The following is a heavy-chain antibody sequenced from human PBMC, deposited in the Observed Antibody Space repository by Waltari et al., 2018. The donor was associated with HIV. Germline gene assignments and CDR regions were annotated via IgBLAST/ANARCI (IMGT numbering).Heavy chain of an antibody. CDR3: AKEGWELLQSGYYFDY. Sequence: QVQLVESGGGVVQPGKSLRLSCAASGFTFSNFGIHWVGQAPGKGLDWVAVISFDGRNEYYADSVKGRFTSSRDNSKNTVYLQMNSLRAYDTAVYYCAKEGWELLQSGYYFDYWGQGTLVTVSS. CDR1: GFTFSNFG. D-gene: IGHD1-26*01. CDR2: ISFDGRNE. V-gene: IGHV3-30*18. J-gene: IGHJ4*02.